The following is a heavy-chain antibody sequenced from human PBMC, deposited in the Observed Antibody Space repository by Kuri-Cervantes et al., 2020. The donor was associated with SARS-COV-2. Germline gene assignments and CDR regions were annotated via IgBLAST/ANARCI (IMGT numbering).Heavy chain of an antibody. J-gene: IGHJ4*02. CDR2: INPDGSYT. V-gene: IGHV3-74*01. D-gene: IGHD1-1*01. CDR1: DHSISSGYY. Sequence: GGSLRLSCAVSDHSISSGYYWGWVRQAPGKGLVWVSRINPDGSYTNNADSVKGRFTLSRDNAKNMLFLQMNSLRAEDTAVYYCVRDGDHWNFDYWGQGTQVTVSS. CDR3: VRDGDHWNFDY.